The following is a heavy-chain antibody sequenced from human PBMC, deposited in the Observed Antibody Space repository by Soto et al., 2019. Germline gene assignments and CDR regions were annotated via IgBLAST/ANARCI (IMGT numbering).Heavy chain of an antibody. J-gene: IGHJ4*02. Sequence: QVQLQESGPGLVKPSETLSLSCSVSEGSVNGGSYYWSWIRQAPGQALEWVGYISHSGNSDLNPSLNSRLSLSIDTSKNQFSLRLTSVTAADTAVYYCARAIDYGADVVGARRYFDAWGQGTLVTVSS. D-gene: IGHD4-17*01. V-gene: IGHV4-61*01. CDR3: ARAIDYGADVVGARRYFDA. CDR2: ISHSGNS. CDR1: EGSVNGGSYY.